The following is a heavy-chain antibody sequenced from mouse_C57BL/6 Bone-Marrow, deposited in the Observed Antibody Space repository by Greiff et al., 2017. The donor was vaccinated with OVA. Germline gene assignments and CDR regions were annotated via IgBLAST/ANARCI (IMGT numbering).Heavy chain of an antibody. CDR1: GYTFTSYG. Sequence: QVQLQQSGAELARPGASVKLSCKASGYTFTSYGISWVKQRTGQGLEWIGEIYPRSGNTYYNEKFKGKATLTADKSSSTAYMELRSLTSEDSAVYFSARSDDDYDGAWFAYWGQGTLVTVSA. V-gene: IGHV1-81*01. CDR3: ARSDDDYDGAWFAY. CDR2: IYPRSGNT. J-gene: IGHJ3*01. D-gene: IGHD2-4*01.